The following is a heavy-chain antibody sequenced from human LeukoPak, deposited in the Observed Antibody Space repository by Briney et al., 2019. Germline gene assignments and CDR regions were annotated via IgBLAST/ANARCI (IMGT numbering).Heavy chain of an antibody. Sequence: GGSLRLSCAASGFTFSSYAMNWVRQAPGKGLEWVSGISGSGGSTYYADSVKGRFTISRDNSKNTLYLQMNSLRAEDTAAYYCAKGPHYDFLSDYIYYFDCWGQGTLVTVSS. J-gene: IGHJ4*02. CDR2: ISGSGGST. CDR1: GFTFSSYA. D-gene: IGHD3-3*01. CDR3: AKGPHYDFLSDYIYYFDC. V-gene: IGHV3-23*01.